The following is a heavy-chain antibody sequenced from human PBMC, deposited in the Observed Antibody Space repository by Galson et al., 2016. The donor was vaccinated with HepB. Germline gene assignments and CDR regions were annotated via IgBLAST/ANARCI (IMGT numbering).Heavy chain of an antibody. CDR2: TYYRSRWYN. D-gene: IGHD4-17*01. Sequence: CAISGDSVSSNSAAWNWIRQSPSRGLEWLGRTYYRSRWYNDYAVSVKSRITINPDPSNNQFSLQLNSVTPEDTAVYYCVRGSSFVAPDYGAPTYWGQGTLVTVSS. V-gene: IGHV6-1*01. CDR1: GDSVSSNSAA. J-gene: IGHJ4*02. CDR3: VRGSSFVAPDYGAPTY.